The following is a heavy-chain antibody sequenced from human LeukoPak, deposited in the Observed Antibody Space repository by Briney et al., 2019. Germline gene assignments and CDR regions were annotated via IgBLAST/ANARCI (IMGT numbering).Heavy chain of an antibody. D-gene: IGHD3-9*01. CDR3: AIECDDILTGYYYFDY. J-gene: IGHJ4*02. CDR1: GGSFSGYY. Sequence: SETLSLTCAVYGGSFSGYYWSWIRQPPGKGLEWIGEINHSGSTNYNPSLKSRVTISVDTSKNQFSLKLSSVTAADTAVYYCAIECDDILTGYYYFDYWGQGTLVTVSS. V-gene: IGHV4-34*01. CDR2: INHSGST.